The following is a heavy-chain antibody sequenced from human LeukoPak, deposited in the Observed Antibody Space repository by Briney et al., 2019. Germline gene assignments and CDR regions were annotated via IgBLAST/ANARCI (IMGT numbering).Heavy chain of an antibody. V-gene: IGHV4-59*12. D-gene: IGHD1-14*01. CDR3: AREGRKSHSGY. CDR2: IYYSGST. CDR1: GGSISSYY. Sequence: KPSETLSLTCTVSGGSISSYYWSWIRQPPGKGLEWIGYIYYSGSTNYNPSLKSRVTISVDTSKNQFSLKLSSVTAADTAVYYCAREGRKSHSGYWGQGTLVTVSS. J-gene: IGHJ4*02.